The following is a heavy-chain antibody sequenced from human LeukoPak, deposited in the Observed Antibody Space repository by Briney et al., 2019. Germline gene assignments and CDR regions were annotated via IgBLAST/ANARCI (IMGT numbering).Heavy chain of an antibody. V-gene: IGHV4-39*07. CDR2: IFYSGST. J-gene: IGHJ6*02. Sequence: PSETLSLTCTVSGGSISSSSYFWGWIRQPPGKGLEWIGSIFYSGSTYYNPSLNSRVTISIDTSKNQFSLKLSSVTAADTAVYYCARSVVVVASAPVMDVWGQGTTVTVSS. D-gene: IGHD2-15*01. CDR1: GGSISSSSYF. CDR3: ARSVVVVASAPVMDV.